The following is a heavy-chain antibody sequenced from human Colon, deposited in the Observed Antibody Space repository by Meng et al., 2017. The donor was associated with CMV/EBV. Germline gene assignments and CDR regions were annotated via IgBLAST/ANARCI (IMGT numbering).Heavy chain of an antibody. Sequence: GGSLRLSCKGSGYSFTSYWIGWVRQMPGKGLEWMGIIYPGDSDTRYSPSFQGQVTISADKSISTAYLQWSSLKASDTAMYYCARVRKGGIAAAGLGDYWGQGTLVTVSS. V-gene: IGHV5-51*01. CDR2: IYPGDSDT. CDR1: GYSFTSYW. CDR3: ARVRKGGIAAAGLGDY. D-gene: IGHD6-13*01. J-gene: IGHJ4*02.